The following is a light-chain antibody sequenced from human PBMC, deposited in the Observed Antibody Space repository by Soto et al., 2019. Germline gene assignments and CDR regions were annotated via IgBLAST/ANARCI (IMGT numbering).Light chain of an antibody. Sequence: EIMMTQSPATLSVSPGERATLSCRASQSVSSNLAWYQQKPGQAPRLLIYGASTRATGIPARFSGSGSGTEFILTISSLQSEDFAVYYCQQYNAWPPFTFGQGTKLEIK. CDR3: QQYNAWPPFT. V-gene: IGKV3-15*01. CDR1: QSVSSN. J-gene: IGKJ2*01. CDR2: GAS.